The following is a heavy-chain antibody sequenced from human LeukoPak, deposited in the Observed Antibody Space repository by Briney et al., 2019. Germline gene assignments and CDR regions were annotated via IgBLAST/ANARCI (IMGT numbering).Heavy chain of an antibody. CDR3: ARLTWITDY. Sequence: SETLSLTCTVSGDSISSSSNWWGWIRQPPGKGLEWIGHIKSSGSPNYNPPLKSRVTISVDTSKNQFSLKVSSVTAAGTAVYYCARLTWITDYWGQGILVTVSS. D-gene: IGHD5-12*01. J-gene: IGHJ4*02. CDR2: IKSSGSP. CDR1: GDSISSSSNW. V-gene: IGHV4-39*01.